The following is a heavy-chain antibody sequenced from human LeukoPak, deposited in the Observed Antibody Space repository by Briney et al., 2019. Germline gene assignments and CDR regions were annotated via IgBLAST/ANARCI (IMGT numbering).Heavy chain of an antibody. Sequence: GASVKVSCKASGYTFTSYDINWVRQATGQGLEWMGWMNPNSGNTGYAQKFQGRVTMTRNTSISTAYMELSSLRSEDTAVYYCARAIREMATIVTPWGQGTLVTVSS. CDR2: MNPNSGNT. CDR3: ARAIREMATIVTP. D-gene: IGHD5-12*01. CDR1: GYTFTSYD. V-gene: IGHV1-8*01. J-gene: IGHJ5*02.